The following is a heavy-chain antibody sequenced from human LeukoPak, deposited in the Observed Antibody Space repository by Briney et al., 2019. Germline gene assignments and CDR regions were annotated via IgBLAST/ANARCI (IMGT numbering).Heavy chain of an antibody. D-gene: IGHD3-10*01. CDR2: IIPIFGTA. CDR1: GGTFSSYA. V-gene: IGHV1-69*05. Sequence: SVKVSCKASGGTFSSYAISWVRQAPGQGLEWMGGIIPIFGTANYAQKFQGRVTITTDESTSTAYMELRSLRSDDTAVYYCARDRDGFEFDYWGQGTLVTVSS. CDR3: ARDRDGFEFDY. J-gene: IGHJ4*02.